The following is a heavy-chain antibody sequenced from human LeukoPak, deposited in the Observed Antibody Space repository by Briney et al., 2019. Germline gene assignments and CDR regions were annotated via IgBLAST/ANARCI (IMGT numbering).Heavy chain of an antibody. CDR3: ARRNMVRGFQYLDY. J-gene: IGHJ4*02. CDR2: IYYSGST. Sequence: SETLSLTCTVSGGSISSYYWSWIRQPPGKGLEWIGYIYYSGSTNYNPSLKSRVTISVDTSKNQFSLKLSSVTAADTAVYYCARRNMVRGFQYLDYWGQGTLVTVSS. D-gene: IGHD3-10*01. V-gene: IGHV4-59*01. CDR1: GGSISSYY.